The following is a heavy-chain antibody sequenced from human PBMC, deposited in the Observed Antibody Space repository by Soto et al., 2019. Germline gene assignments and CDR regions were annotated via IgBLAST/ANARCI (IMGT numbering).Heavy chain of an antibody. CDR2: IYYSGST. J-gene: IGHJ5*02. CDR1: GGSISSYY. V-gene: IGHV4-59*01. Sequence: SETLSLTCTVPGGSISSYYWSWIRQPPGKGLEWIGYIYYSGSTNYNPSLKSRVTISVDTSKNQFSLKLSSVTAADTAVYYCARDSFVSMVRGVPGWFDPWGQGTLVTVSS. CDR3: ARDSFVSMVRGVPGWFDP. D-gene: IGHD3-10*01.